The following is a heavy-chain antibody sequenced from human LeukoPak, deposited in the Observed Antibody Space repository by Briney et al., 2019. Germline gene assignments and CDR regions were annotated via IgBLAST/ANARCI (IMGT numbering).Heavy chain of an antibody. D-gene: IGHD3-10*01. V-gene: IGHV3-30*18. CDR2: ISYDGSNK. CDR1: GFTFSSYG. CDR3: AKSLRDYYGSGSYQKTEYYFDY. J-gene: IGHJ4*02. Sequence: PGGSLRLSCAASGFTFSSYGMHWVRQAPGKGLEWVAVISYDGSNKYYADSVKGRFTISRDNSKNTLYLQVNSLRAEDTAVYYCAKSLRDYYGSGSYQKTEYYFDYWGQGTLVTVSS.